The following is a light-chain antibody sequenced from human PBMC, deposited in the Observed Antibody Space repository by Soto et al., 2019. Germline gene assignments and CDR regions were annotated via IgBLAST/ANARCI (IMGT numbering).Light chain of an antibody. Sequence: QTVVTQPRSVSGSPGQSVTISCTGTSSDVGGYNYVSWYHQHPGKAPKLMIYDVSKRPSGVPDRFSGSKSANTASLTISGLQAEDEADYYCCSYAGSYTWVFGGGTKLTVL. CDR2: DVS. CDR1: SSDVGGYNY. J-gene: IGLJ3*02. V-gene: IGLV2-11*01. CDR3: CSYAGSYTWV.